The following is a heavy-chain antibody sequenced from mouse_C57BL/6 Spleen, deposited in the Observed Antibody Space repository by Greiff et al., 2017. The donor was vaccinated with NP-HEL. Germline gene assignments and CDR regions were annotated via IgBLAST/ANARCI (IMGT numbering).Heavy chain of an antibody. V-gene: IGHV1-50*01. CDR2: IDPSDSYT. D-gene: IGHD1-1*01. CDR3: ARGDYYGLLYCDY. J-gene: IGHJ2*01. CDR1: GYTFTSYW. Sequence: QVQLQQSGAELVKPGASVKLSCKASGYTFTSYWMQWVKQRPGQGLEWIGEIDPSDSYTNYNQKFKGKATLTVDTSSSTAYMQLSSLTSEDSAVYYCARGDYYGLLYCDYWGQGTTLTVSS.